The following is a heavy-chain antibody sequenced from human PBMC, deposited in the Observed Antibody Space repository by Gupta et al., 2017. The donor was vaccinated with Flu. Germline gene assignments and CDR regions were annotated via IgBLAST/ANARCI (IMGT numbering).Heavy chain of an antibody. D-gene: IGHD6-13*01. Sequence: QVQLVQSGDEVKKPEASVKVSCKASGYTFTSYGISWVRQAPGQGLELMGWISTYNDNTNYAQKFQGRVTMTTDTSTSIAYMELRSLRSDDTAVYYCARDPLPGYSSSWYSDYWGQGTLVTVSS. CDR3: ARDPLPGYSSSWYSDY. V-gene: IGHV1-18*01. J-gene: IGHJ4*02. CDR2: ISTYNDNT. CDR1: GYTFTSYG.